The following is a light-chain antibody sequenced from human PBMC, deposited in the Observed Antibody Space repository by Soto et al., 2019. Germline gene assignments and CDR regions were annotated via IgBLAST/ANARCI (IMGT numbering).Light chain of an antibody. CDR2: GAS. V-gene: IGKV3-15*01. J-gene: IGKJ1*01. CDR3: QQYNNSWT. CDR1: QSVSSN. Sequence: EIVMTQSPATLSVSPGERATLSCRASQSVSSNLAWYQQKPGQAPRLLIYGASTRATGIPARFSGSGSGTEFTLTISSLQSEDFAVYYCQQYNNSWTFSQGTKVEIK.